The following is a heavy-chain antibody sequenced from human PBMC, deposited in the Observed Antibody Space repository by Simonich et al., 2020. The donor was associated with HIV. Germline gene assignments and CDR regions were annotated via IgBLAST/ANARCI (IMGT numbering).Heavy chain of an antibody. V-gene: IGHV4-34*02. CDR1: GGSFSDYF. CDR3: ARRSAGDGEGFDI. J-gene: IGHJ3*02. D-gene: IGHD3-10*01. CDR2: INYTGSP. Sequence: QVQLQQWGAGLLKPSETLSLTCALYGGSFSDYFWTWIRQSPGKGLEWIGEINYTGSPNYNPSLKSRVTISLDTSKKQFSLKLSSVTAADTAVYYCARRSAGDGEGFDIWGQGTMVTVSS.